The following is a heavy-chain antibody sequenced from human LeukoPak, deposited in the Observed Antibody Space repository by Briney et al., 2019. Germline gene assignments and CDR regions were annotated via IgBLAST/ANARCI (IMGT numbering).Heavy chain of an antibody. J-gene: IGHJ2*01. Sequence: GGSLRLSCAASGFTFSDYYVSWIRQAPAKGLEWVSYISSSGSTIYYADSVKGRFTISRDNAKNSLYLQMNSLRAEDTAVYYCARGPADWYFDLWGRGTLVTVSS. V-gene: IGHV3-11*01. CDR2: ISSSGSTI. CDR1: GFTFSDYY. D-gene: IGHD6-25*01. CDR3: ARGPADWYFDL.